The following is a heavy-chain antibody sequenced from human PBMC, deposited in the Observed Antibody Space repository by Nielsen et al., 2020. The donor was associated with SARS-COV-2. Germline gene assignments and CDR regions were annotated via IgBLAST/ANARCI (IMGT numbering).Heavy chain of an antibody. J-gene: IGHJ4*02. V-gene: IGHV4-4*09. CDR1: GGSMNFFY. Sequence: SETLSLTCSISGGSMNFFYWSWIRQAPGKGLEWIAYNYNSAKTMYNSSLKSRVTMSVDTSKNQFSLKLSSVTAADTAVYYCARRLYFFGSGNPKPFDYWGQGSLVTVSS. D-gene: IGHD3-10*01. CDR2: NYNSAKT. CDR3: ARRLYFFGSGNPKPFDY.